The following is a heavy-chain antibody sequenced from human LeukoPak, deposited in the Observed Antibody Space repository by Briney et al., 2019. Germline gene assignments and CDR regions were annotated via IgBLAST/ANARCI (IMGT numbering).Heavy chain of an antibody. CDR2: IIPIFGTA. V-gene: IGHV1-69*13. Sequence: GASVKVSCKASGYTFTSYGISWVRQAPGQGLEWMGGIIPIFGTANYAQKFQGRVTITADESTSTAYMELSSLRSEDTAVYYCARDQPLTTIFGVVKAYYGMDVWGQGTTVTVSS. J-gene: IGHJ6*02. CDR3: ARDQPLTTIFGVVKAYYGMDV. D-gene: IGHD3-3*01. CDR1: GYTFTSYG.